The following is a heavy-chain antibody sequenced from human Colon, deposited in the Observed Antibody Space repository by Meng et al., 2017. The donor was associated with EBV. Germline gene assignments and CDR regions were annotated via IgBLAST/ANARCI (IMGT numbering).Heavy chain of an antibody. CDR3: ARYDFWSAYWGY. Sequence: PGPGAVPPLGPPTQHVSAFYSSSGINSCSLDWLPHAPGTGLDRIGMIYISGSTSYNPSLESRVTIAVATSKNQNSLKLSSVTAADTAVYYCARYDFWSAYWGYWGQGTLVTVSS. CDR1: YSSSGINSCS. D-gene: IGHD3-3*01. V-gene: IGHV4-39*01. J-gene: IGHJ4*02. CDR2: IYISGST.